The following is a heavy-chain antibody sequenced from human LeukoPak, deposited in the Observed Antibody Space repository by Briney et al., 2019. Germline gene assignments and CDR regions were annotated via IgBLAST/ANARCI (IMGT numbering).Heavy chain of an antibody. Sequence: SETLSLTCAVYGGSFSGYYWSWIRQTPGKGLEWIGEINHSGSTNYNPSLKSRVTISVDTSKNQFSLKLTSVTAADTAVYYCARGVCSGGSCYSEWNYWGQGTLVTVSS. J-gene: IGHJ4*02. CDR2: INHSGST. CDR3: ARGVCSGGSCYSEWNY. D-gene: IGHD2-15*01. CDR1: GGSFSGYY. V-gene: IGHV4-34*01.